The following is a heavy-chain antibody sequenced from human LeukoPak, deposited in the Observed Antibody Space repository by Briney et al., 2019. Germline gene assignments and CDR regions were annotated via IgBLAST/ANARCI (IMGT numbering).Heavy chain of an antibody. Sequence: ASVKVSCKASGYTFTGYYMHWVRQAPGQGLEWMGWINPNSGGTNYAQKFQGWVTMTRDTSISTAYMELSRLRSDDTAVYYCAREGGSYFPVAFDIWGQGTMVTVSS. J-gene: IGHJ3*02. CDR1: GYTFTGYY. V-gene: IGHV1-2*04. CDR2: INPNSGGT. CDR3: AREGGSYFPVAFDI. D-gene: IGHD1-26*01.